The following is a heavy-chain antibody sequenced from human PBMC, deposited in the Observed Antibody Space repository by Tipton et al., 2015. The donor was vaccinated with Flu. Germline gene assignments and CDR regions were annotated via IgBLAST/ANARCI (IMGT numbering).Heavy chain of an antibody. V-gene: IGHV4-59*01. Sequence: TLSLTCTVSGASIGNYYWSWIRQPPGKGLDLIGYIAYRGSTNYSPSLNNRVTISLDTSKNQPSLKLNSVTAADTAVYYCARRSGGYGYGGMDAWGQGTTVTVSS. CDR1: GASIGNYY. D-gene: IGHD5-18*01. J-gene: IGHJ6*02. CDR2: IAYRGST. CDR3: ARRSGGYGYGGMDA.